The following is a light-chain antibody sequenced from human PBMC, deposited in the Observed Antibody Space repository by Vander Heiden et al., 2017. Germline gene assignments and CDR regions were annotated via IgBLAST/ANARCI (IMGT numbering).Light chain of an antibody. V-gene: IGLV3-25*03. CDR1: ALPKQS. J-gene: IGLJ3*02. CDR2: KDT. Sequence: SYYLTQPPSVSVSPGQTARITSSGDALPKQSAYWYQQKPGQAPVLVIYKDTERPSRIPERFSGSSSGTTVTLTISGVQSEDEADYYCQSADSSGARGVFGGGTKLTVL. CDR3: QSADSSGARGV.